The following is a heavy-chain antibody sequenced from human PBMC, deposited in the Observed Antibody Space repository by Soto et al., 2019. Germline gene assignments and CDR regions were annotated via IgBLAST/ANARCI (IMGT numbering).Heavy chain of an antibody. V-gene: IGHV1-3*01. CDR1: GYTFTSYA. J-gene: IGHJ5*02. CDR3: ARGFSGDDADSIDP. D-gene: IGHD2-21*02. CDR2: INAGNGNT. Sequence: QVQLVQSGAEVKKPGASVKVSCKASGYTFTSYAIHWVLQASGQSVEWMGWINAGNGNTKCSPKLQGRDTITRDPSTGTAYMAPSSLRSEDTAVYFWARGFSGDDADSIDPCGQGTLVTVSS.